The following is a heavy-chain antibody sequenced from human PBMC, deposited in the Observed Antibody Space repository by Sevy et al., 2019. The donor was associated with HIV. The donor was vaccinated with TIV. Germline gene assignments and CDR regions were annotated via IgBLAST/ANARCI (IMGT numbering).Heavy chain of an antibody. Sequence: SETLSLTCTVSGGSISSSSYYWGWIRQPPGRGLEWIGSIYYSGSTYYNPSLKSRGTISVDTSKNQFSLKLSSVTAADTAVYYCARTDTFFDPWGQGTLVTVSS. CDR2: IYYSGST. D-gene: IGHD5-18*01. CDR1: GGSISSSSYY. J-gene: IGHJ5*02. V-gene: IGHV4-39*01. CDR3: ARTDTFFDP.